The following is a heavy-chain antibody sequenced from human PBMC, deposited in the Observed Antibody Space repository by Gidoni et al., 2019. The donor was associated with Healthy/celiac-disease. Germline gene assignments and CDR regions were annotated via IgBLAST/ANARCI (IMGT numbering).Heavy chain of an antibody. CDR3: ARFVEGFDY. Sequence: QVQLVQSGADVKKHGASVKVSCKASGYTFTRYYMHWVQQAPGQGLEWMGIINPSSSSTTYAQKFQGRVTMTRDTSTSTVYMELSSLRSEDTAVYYCARFVEGFDYWGQGTLVTVSS. D-gene: IGHD3-3*01. CDR1: GYTFTRYY. J-gene: IGHJ4*02. V-gene: IGHV1-46*01. CDR2: INPSSSST.